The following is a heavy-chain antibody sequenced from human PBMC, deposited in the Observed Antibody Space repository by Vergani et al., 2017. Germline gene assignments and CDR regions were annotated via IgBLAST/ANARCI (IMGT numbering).Heavy chain of an antibody. J-gene: IGHJ3*02. CDR1: GGTFSSYA. CDR2: IIPIFGTA. V-gene: IGHV1-69*01. Sequence: QVQLVQSGAEVKKPGSSVKVSCKASGGTFSSYAISWVRQAPGQGLEWMGGIIPIFGTANYAQKFQGRVPITADESTSTAYMELSSLRSEDTAVYYCASIGYCSGGSCYSAGQAFDIWGQGTMVTVSS. CDR3: ASIGYCSGGSCYSAGQAFDI. D-gene: IGHD2-15*01.